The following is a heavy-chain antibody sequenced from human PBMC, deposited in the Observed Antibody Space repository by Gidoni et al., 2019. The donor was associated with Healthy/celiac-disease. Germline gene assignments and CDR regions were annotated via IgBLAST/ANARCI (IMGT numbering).Heavy chain of an antibody. CDR3: ARDLGYCSSTSCYTGWFDP. Sequence: QVQLVESGGGVVQPGRSLRLSCAASGFTFSSYAIHWVRQAPGKGLEWVAVISYDGSNKYYEDSVKGRFTISRDNSKNTLYLQMNSLRAEDTAVYYCARDLGYCSSTSCYTGWFDPWGQGTLVTVSS. D-gene: IGHD2-2*02. CDR2: ISYDGSNK. V-gene: IGHV3-30-3*01. CDR1: GFTFSSYA. J-gene: IGHJ5*02.